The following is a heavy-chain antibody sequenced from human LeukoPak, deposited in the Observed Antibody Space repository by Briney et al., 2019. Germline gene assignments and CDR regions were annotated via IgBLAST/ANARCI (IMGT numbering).Heavy chain of an antibody. CDR1: GFTFSSYS. CDR2: ISSSSSYI. J-gene: IGHJ4*02. V-gene: IGHV3-21*04. CDR3: AKSMDDSSGYGFDY. Sequence: GGSLRLSCAASGFTFSSYSMNWVRQAPGKGLEWVSSISSSSSYIYYADSVKGRFTISRDNSKNTLYLQMNSLRAEDTAVYYCAKSMDDSSGYGFDYWGQGTLVTVSS. D-gene: IGHD3-22*01.